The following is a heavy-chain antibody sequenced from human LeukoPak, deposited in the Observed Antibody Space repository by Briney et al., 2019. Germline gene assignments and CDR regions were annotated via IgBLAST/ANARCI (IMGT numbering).Heavy chain of an antibody. CDR1: GGSFSGYY. J-gene: IGHJ6*03. CDR3: ARGRRGYYMDV. V-gene: IGHV4-34*01. CDR2: INHSGST. Sequence: PSETLSLTCAAYGGSFSGYYWSWIRQPPGKGLEWIGEINHSGSTNYNPSLKSRVTISVDTSKNQFSLKLSSVTAADTAVYYCARGRRGYYMDVWGKGTTVTVSS.